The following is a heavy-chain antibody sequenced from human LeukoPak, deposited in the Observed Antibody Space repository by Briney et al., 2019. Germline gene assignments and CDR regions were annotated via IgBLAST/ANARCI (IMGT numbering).Heavy chain of an antibody. Sequence: GGSLRLSCAASGFTFRSYSMNWVRQAPGKGLEWVSSISSSSSYIYYADSVKGRFTISRDNAKNSLYLQMNSLKAEDTAVYYCARVLRLYYFDYWGQGTLVTVSS. CDR3: ARVLRLYYFDY. CDR2: ISSSSSYI. J-gene: IGHJ4*02. V-gene: IGHV3-21*01. D-gene: IGHD6-19*01. CDR1: GFTFRSYS.